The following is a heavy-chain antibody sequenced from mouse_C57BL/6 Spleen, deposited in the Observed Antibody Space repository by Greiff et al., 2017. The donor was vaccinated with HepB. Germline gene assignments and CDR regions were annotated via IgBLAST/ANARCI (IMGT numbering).Heavy chain of an antibody. CDR1: GFTFSNYW. CDR2: IRSKSDNYAT. J-gene: IGHJ4*01. CDR3: TGGAMDY. V-gene: IGHV6-3*01. Sequence: EVKLMESGGGLVQPGGSMKLSCVASGFTFSNYWMNWVRQSPEQGLEWVAQIRSKSDNYATDYAESVKGRFTISRDDSKSRFYLQMNNLRAEDTGNYYCTGGAMDYWGQGTSVTVSS.